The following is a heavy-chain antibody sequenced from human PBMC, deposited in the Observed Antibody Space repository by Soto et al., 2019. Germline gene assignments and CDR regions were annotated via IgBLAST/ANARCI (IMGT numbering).Heavy chain of an antibody. D-gene: IGHD7-27*01. Sequence: PSETLSLTCTVSGGSISSYYWSWIRQPPGKGLEWIGYIYYSGSTNYNPSLKSRVTISVDTSKNQFSLKLSSVTAAYTAVYYCASKEAGDYYYYGMDVWGQGTTVTVSS. CDR2: IYYSGST. CDR1: GGSISSYY. CDR3: ASKEAGDYYYYGMDV. J-gene: IGHJ6*02. V-gene: IGHV4-59*01.